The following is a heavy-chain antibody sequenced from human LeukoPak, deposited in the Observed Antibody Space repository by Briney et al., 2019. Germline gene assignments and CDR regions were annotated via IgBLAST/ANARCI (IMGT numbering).Heavy chain of an antibody. CDR3: ATDPAGDGDNDY. V-gene: IGHV1-24*01. Sequence: ASVKVSCKVSGYTLTELSMHWVRQAPGKGLEWMGGFDPEDGETIYAQKFQGRVTMTEDTSTDTAYMELSSLRSEDTAVYYCATDPAGDGDNDYWGQGTLATVSS. CDR2: FDPEDGET. CDR1: GYTLTELS. J-gene: IGHJ4*02. D-gene: IGHD4-17*01.